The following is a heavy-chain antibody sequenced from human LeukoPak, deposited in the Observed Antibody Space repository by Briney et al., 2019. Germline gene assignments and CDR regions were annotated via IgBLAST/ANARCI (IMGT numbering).Heavy chain of an antibody. CDR2: INHSGSI. CDR1: GGSFSGYY. D-gene: IGHD2/OR15-2a*01. V-gene: IGHV4-34*01. Sequence: SETLSLTCAVYGGSFSGYYWSWIRQPPGKGLEWIGEINHSGSINYNPSLKSRVTISVDTSKNQFSLKLSSVTAADTAVYYCARGQVPGLSPEGLYYYYYYMDVWGKGTTVTVSS. CDR3: ARGQVPGLSPEGLYYYYYYMDV. J-gene: IGHJ6*03.